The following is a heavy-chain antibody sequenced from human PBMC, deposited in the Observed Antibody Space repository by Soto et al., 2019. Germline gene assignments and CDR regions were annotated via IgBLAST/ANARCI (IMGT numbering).Heavy chain of an antibody. CDR3: ARGRGYHPRYFKN. CDR1: GGSISSGGYY. D-gene: IGHD3-22*01. V-gene: IGHV4-31*03. Sequence: TLSLTCTVSGGSISSGGYYWSWIRQHPGKGLEWIGYIYYSGSTYYNPSLKSRVTISVDTSKNQFSLKLSSVTAADTAVYYCARGRGYHPRYFKNCGQGTLVTVSA. J-gene: IGHJ1*01. CDR2: IYYSGST.